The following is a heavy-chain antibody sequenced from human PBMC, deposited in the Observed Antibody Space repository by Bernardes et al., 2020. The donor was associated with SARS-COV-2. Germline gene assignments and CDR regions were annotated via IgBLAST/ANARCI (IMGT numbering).Heavy chain of an antibody. D-gene: IGHD6-19*01. J-gene: IGHJ5*02. Sequence: GGSLRLSCAASGFTFSDYYMSWIRQAPGKGLEWISYISSKNKANSYTTEYAVSVKGRFTISRDDSKNSLYLQMNSLKTEDTAVYYCAREQWLVLGRENWFDPWGQGTLVTVSS. V-gene: IGHV3-72*01. CDR3: AREQWLVLGRENWFDP. CDR1: GFTFSDYY. CDR2: SKNKANSYTT.